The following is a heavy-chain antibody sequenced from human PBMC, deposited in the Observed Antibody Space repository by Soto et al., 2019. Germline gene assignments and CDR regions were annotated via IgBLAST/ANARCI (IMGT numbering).Heavy chain of an antibody. D-gene: IGHD3-16*02. J-gene: IGHJ4*02. V-gene: IGHV1-69*08. Sequence: QVQLVQSGAEVKKPGSSVRVSCKASGGTFSSYTISWVRQAPGQGLEWMGRIIPILGIANYAQMFQGRVTFTADKSTSTANMELSSLRSEDTAVYYCARENTAYVWGSYRPLDYRGQGTLVTVSS. CDR1: GGTFSSYT. CDR3: ARENTAYVWGSYRPLDY. CDR2: IIPILGIA.